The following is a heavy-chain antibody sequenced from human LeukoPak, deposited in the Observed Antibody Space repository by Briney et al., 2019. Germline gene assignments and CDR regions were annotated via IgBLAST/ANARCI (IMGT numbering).Heavy chain of an antibody. D-gene: IGHD2-2*01. CDR2: IYYSGST. CDR1: GGSISSSSYY. J-gene: IGHJ4*02. CDR3: ASTPTEYCSSTSCYENDY. Sequence: SETLSLTCTVSGGSISSSSYYWGWIRQPPGKGLEWIGSIYYSGSTYYNPSLKSRVTISVATSKNQFSLKLSSVTAADTAVYYCASTPTEYCSSTSCYENDYWGQGTLVTVSS. V-gene: IGHV4-39*01.